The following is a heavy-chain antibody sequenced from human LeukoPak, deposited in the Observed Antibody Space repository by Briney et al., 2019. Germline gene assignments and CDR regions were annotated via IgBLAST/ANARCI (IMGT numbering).Heavy chain of an antibody. CDR3: TTSQWLVPRGYYYGMDV. V-gene: IGHV3-15*01. D-gene: IGHD6-19*01. CDR1: GFTFSNAW. CDR2: IKSKTDGGTT. J-gene: IGHJ6*02. Sequence: GGSLRLSCAASGFTFSNAWMSWVRQAPGKGLEWVGRIKSKTDGGTTDYAAPVKGRFTISRDDSKNTLYLQMNSLKTEDTAVYYCTTSQWLVPRGYYYGMDVWGQGTTVTVSS.